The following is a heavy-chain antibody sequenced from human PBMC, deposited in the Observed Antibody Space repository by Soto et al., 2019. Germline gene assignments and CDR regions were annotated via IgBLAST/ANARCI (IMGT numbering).Heavy chain of an antibody. CDR3: AKAFLVGLLTPGWFDP. Sequence: PGGSLRLSCAASGFTFSSYEMNWVRQAPGKGLEWVSYISSSGSTIYYADSVKGRFTISRDNSQNTLFLQMSTLRSEDTAVYYCAKAFLVGLLTPGWFDPWGQGTPVTVSS. V-gene: IGHV3-48*03. D-gene: IGHD1-26*01. J-gene: IGHJ5*02. CDR2: ISSSGSTI. CDR1: GFTFSSYE.